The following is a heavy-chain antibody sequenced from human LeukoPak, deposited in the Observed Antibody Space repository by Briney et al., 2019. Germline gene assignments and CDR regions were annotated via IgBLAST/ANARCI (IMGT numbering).Heavy chain of an antibody. V-gene: IGHV3-33*01. CDR1: GFTFSSYG. J-gene: IGHJ6*02. CDR2: IWYDGSNK. CDR3: ARDRITMVRGVIGYYGMDV. D-gene: IGHD3-10*01. Sequence: GGSLRLSCAASGFTFSSYGMHWVRQAPGKGLEWGAVIWYDGSNKYYADSVKGRFTISRDNSKNTLYLQMNSLRAEDTAVYYCARDRITMVRGVIGYYGMDVWGQGTTVTVSS.